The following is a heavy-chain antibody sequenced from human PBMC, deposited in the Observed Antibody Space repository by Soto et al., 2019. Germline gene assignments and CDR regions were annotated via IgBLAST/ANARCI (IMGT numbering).Heavy chain of an antibody. CDR1: GGSFSGYY. CDR2: INHSGST. V-gene: IGHV4-34*01. D-gene: IGHD4-17*01. J-gene: IGHJ2*01. Sequence: QVQLQQWGAGLLKPSETLSLTCAVYGGSFSGYYWSWIRQPPGKGLEWIGEINHSGSTNYNPSLKSRVTISVDTSKTQFSLKLSAVTAADTAVYYCARGCSVTTVVTYRYFDLWGRGTLVTVSS. CDR3: ARGCSVTTVVTYRYFDL.